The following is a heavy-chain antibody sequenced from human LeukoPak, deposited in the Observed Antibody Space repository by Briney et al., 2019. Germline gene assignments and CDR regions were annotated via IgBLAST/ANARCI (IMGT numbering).Heavy chain of an antibody. V-gene: IGHV4-34*01. D-gene: IGHD6-13*01. J-gene: IGHJ4*02. CDR1: GESFSGYY. CDR3: ARGDGAAAGKGLDY. Sequence: SETLSLTCAVYGESFSGYYWNWIRQPPGKGLEWIGEINHSGSTNYNQSLKSRVTISVDTSKYQFSLKLSSVTAADTAVYYCARGDGAAAGKGLDYWGQGTLVTVSS. CDR2: INHSGST.